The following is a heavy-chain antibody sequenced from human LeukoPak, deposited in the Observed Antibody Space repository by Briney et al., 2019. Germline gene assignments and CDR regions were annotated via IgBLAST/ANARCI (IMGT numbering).Heavy chain of an antibody. J-gene: IGHJ3*02. V-gene: IGHV3-53*01. CDR2: IYSGGST. D-gene: IGHD3-3*01. CDR1: GFTVSSNY. Sequence: GGSLRLSCAASGFTVSSNYMSWVRQAPGKGLEWVSVIYSGGSTYYADSVKGRFTISRDNSKNTLYLQMNSLRAEDTAVYYCAKDAVLRFLEWLEPGAFDIWGQGTMVTVSS. CDR3: AKDAVLRFLEWLEPGAFDI.